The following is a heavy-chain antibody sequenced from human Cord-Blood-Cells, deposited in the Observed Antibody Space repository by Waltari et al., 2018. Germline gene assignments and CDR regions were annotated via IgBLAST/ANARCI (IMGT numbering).Heavy chain of an antibody. Sequence: QVQLVQSGAEVKKPGASVKVSCKASGYTFTGYDMHSVRQAPGHRRDGMGWINPNSGGTKYAQKFQGRVTMTSDTSISTAYMELSRLRSDDTAVYYCATATYYYDSSGYPDYYYGMDVWGQGTTVTVSS. CDR3: ATATYYYDSSGYPDYYYGMDV. J-gene: IGHJ6*02. CDR1: GYTFTGYD. D-gene: IGHD3-22*01. V-gene: IGHV1-2*02. CDR2: INPNSGGT.